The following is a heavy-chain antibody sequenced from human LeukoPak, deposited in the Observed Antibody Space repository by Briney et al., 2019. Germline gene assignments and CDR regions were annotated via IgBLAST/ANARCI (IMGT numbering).Heavy chain of an antibody. Sequence: PGGSLRLSCAASGFTVSSNDMSWVRQAPGKGLEWVSLIYSGRSTYYADSVKGRFIISRDNSKNTLYLQMNSLRAEDTAVYYCARDKGTSYLSSFDYWGQGTLVTVPS. J-gene: IGHJ4*02. CDR2: IYSGRST. V-gene: IGHV3-66*01. CDR3: ARDKGTSYLSSFDY. CDR1: GFTVSSND. D-gene: IGHD6-6*01.